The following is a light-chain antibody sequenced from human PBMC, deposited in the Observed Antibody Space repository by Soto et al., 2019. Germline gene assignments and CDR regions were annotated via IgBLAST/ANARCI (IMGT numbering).Light chain of an antibody. Sequence: EIVLTQSPGTLSLSPGERATLSCRASQSISTNHLAWYQQKPGQAPRLLIYGASSRATGIPDRFSGSGSATCFTLTISRLAPEYSVIYYCQQYVSWTFGQGTKVEIK. V-gene: IGKV3-20*01. CDR3: QQYVSWT. CDR1: QSISTNH. CDR2: GAS. J-gene: IGKJ1*01.